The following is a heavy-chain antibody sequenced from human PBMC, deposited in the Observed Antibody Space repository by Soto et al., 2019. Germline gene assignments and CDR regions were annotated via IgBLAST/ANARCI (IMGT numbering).Heavy chain of an antibody. Sequence: RASVKVSCKASGGTFSSYAISWVRQAPGQGLEWMGGIIPIFGTANYAQKFQGRVTITADKSTSTAYMELSSLRSEDTAVYYCAASGLVDNYYYYGMDVWGQGTTVTVSS. CDR3: AASGLVDNYYYYGMDV. V-gene: IGHV1-69*06. CDR2: IIPIFGTA. J-gene: IGHJ6*02. CDR1: GGTFSSYA. D-gene: IGHD1-26*01.